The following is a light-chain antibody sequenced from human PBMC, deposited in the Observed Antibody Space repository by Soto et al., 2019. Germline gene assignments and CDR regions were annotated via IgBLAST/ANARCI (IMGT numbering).Light chain of an antibody. J-gene: IGKJ1*01. CDR2: KAS. Sequence: DIQMTQSPSTLSASVGDRVTITCRASQSISRWLAWYQQKPGKAPNLLIYKASTLQSGVPSRFSGGESGTEFTLTISSLQPDDCGTYYCQQYNDRWTFGQGTKVEIK. CDR1: QSISRW. CDR3: QQYNDRWT. V-gene: IGKV1-5*03.